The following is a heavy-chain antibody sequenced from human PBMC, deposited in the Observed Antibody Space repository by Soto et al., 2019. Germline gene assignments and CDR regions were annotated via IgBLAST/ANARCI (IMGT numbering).Heavy chain of an antibody. V-gene: IGHV3-23*01. Sequence: GGSLRLSCAASGFTFSSYAMSWVRQSPGKGLEWVSAIIGRGGSTYYADSVKGRFTISRDNSKNTLYLQMNSMRAEETAVYYCGKVAGTTRYYDFWSGYLILWGQGTLVTVSS. D-gene: IGHD3-3*01. CDR2: IIGRGGST. J-gene: IGHJ4*02. CDR1: GFTFSSYA. CDR3: GKVAGTTRYYDFWSGYLIL.